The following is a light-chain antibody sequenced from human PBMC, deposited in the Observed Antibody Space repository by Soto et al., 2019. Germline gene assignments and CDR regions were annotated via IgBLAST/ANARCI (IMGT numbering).Light chain of an antibody. CDR2: VVS. CDR1: QAISND. CDR3: LQHNNYPWT. J-gene: IGKJ1*01. V-gene: IGKV1-17*01. Sequence: DIQMTQSPSSLSASAGDRVTITCRASQAISNDVGWYQQKPGKDPKRLIYVVSRLESGVPSRFSGSGFGTEFTLTISGLQPEDFATYYCLQHNNYPWTFGQGTRVEIK.